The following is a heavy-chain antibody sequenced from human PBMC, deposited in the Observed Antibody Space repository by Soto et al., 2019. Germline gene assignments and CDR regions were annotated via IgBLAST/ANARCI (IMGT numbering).Heavy chain of an antibody. CDR1: GFTFSNYA. D-gene: IGHD6-25*01. Sequence: PGGSLRLSCAASGFTFSNYAMCWVRQAPGKGLEWVAAITSSGGRTYYADSVKGRFIISRDNSKNTLYLQMNSLRAEDTAVYYCAKDVSGDYFDYWGQGTLGTVSS. J-gene: IGHJ4*01. CDR2: ITSSGGRT. V-gene: IGHV3-23*01. CDR3: AKDVSGDYFDY.